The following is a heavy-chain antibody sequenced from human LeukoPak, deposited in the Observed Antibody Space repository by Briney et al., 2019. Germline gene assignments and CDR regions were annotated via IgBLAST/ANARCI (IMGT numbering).Heavy chain of an antibody. D-gene: IGHD7-27*01. J-gene: IGHJ4*02. CDR3: AKGRANWGHSADY. Sequence: GESLRLSCAASGFTFSSYPMSWVRQAPGKGLEWVSAIGGTSGVTYYADSVKGRFTISRDNSKNTLYLEMKSLRAEDTARYYCAKGRANWGHSADYWGQGTLVTVSS. V-gene: IGHV3-23*01. CDR2: IGGTSGVT. CDR1: GFTFSSYP.